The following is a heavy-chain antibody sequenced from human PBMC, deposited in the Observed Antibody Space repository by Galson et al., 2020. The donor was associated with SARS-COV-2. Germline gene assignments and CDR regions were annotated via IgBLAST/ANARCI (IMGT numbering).Heavy chain of an antibody. CDR1: GFTVSSNY. D-gene: IGHD2-2*01. J-gene: IGHJ4*02. CDR3: ARDSTETYCSRTRCYVGSFDY. CDR2: IYSGGST. V-gene: IGHV3-53*01. Sequence: GGSLRLSCAASGFTVSSNYMSWVRQAPGKGLEWVSVIYSGGSTYYADSVKGRFTISRDNSKNTLYLQMNSLRAEDTAVYYCARDSTETYCSRTRCYVGSFDYWGQGTLVTVSS.